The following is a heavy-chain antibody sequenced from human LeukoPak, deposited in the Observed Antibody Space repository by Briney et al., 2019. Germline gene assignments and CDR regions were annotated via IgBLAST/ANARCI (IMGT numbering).Heavy chain of an antibody. CDR2: ISSGGLTI. D-gene: IGHD4/OR15-4a*01. J-gene: IGHJ4*02. V-gene: IGHV3-48*04. CDR3: ARDFNYGDYIDF. CDR1: GFTFSTYT. Sequence: GGSLRLSCVASGFTFSTYTFNWVRQAPGKGLEWLSYISSGGLTIFYADSVKGRFTISRDNTKNAIYLDMTNLRAEDTAVYYCARDFNYGDYIDFWGQGTLVAVSS.